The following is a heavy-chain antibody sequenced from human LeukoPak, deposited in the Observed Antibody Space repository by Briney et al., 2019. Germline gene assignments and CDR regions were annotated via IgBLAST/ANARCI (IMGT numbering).Heavy chain of an antibody. Sequence: SETLSLTCTVSGGSISSSSYYWGWIRQPPGKGLEWIGSIYYSGSTYYNPSLKSRVTISVDTSKNQFSLKLSSVTAADTAVYYCATSPRYSNPGYYYYYMDVWGKGTTVTVSS. D-gene: IGHD4-11*01. J-gene: IGHJ6*03. CDR2: IYYSGST. CDR1: GGSISSSSYY. CDR3: ATSPRYSNPGYYYYYMDV. V-gene: IGHV4-39*01.